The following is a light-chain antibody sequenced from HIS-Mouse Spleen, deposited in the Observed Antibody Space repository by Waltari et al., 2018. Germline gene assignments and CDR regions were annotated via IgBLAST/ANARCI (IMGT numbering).Light chain of an antibody. V-gene: IGLV3-10*01. CDR2: EDS. J-gene: IGLJ2*01. CDR1: ALPNKY. Sequence: SYELTQPPSVSVSPGQTARITCSGDALPNKYAYWYQQKSGQAPVLVIYEDSKRPSGIPERFSGSSSETMATLTISGAQVEDEADYYCYSTDSSGNHRVFGGGTKLTVL. CDR3: YSTDSSGNHRV.